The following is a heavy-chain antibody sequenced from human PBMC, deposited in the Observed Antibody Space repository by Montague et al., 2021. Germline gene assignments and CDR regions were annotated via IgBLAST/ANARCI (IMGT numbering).Heavy chain of an antibody. Sequence: SLRLSCAASGFTFSSYAMHWVRQAPGTGPEWVAIIWFDGSKKYYRDSVKGRFTISRDNSENTLHLQMNSLGAEDTAVYYCVKDSGYFYYMDVWGKGTTVTVSS. J-gene: IGHJ6*03. CDR3: VKDSGYFYYMDV. CDR1: GFTFSSYA. V-gene: IGHV3-33*06. D-gene: IGHD3-10*01. CDR2: IWFDGSKK.